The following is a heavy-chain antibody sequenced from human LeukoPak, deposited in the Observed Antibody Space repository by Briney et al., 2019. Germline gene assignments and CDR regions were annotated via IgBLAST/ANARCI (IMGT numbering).Heavy chain of an antibody. CDR1: GFTFSDYY. CDR3: AREVGFGGSYFI. CDR2: ISSSGRTV. Sequence: GGSLRLSCAASGFTFSDYYMSWIRQAPGKGLEWVSYISSSGRTVYYADSVKGRFTISRDNAKSSLYLQMNSLRAEDTAVYYCAREVGFGGSYFIWGQGTMVTVSS. V-gene: IGHV3-11*01. J-gene: IGHJ3*02. D-gene: IGHD1-26*01.